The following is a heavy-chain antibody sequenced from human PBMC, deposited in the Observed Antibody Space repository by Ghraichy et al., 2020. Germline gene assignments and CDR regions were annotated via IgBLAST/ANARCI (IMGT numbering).Heavy chain of an antibody. Sequence: ASVKVSCEASGYTFTNYGISWVRQAPGQGLEWMGWINTYNGDIKYAQKLHGRVTMTTDTSTTTAYMELRSLRSDDTAVYYCARGFGARSDYSGQGTLVTVSS. CDR3: ARGFGARSDY. J-gene: IGHJ4*02. CDR2: INTYNGDI. CDR1: GYTFTNYG. V-gene: IGHV1-18*04. D-gene: IGHD3-10*01.